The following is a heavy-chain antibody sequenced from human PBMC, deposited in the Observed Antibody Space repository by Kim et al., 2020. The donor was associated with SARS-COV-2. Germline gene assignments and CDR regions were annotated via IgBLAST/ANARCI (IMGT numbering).Heavy chain of an antibody. CDR1: GFTFSSYA. J-gene: IGHJ5*02. CDR3: ARGMVRGANWFDP. Sequence: GGSLRLSCAASGFTFSSYAMHWVRQAPGKGLEWVAVISYDGSNKYYADSVKGRFTISRDNSKNTLYLQMNSLRAEDTAVYYCARGMVRGANWFDPWGQGT. V-gene: IGHV3-30*04. D-gene: IGHD3-10*01. CDR2: ISYDGSNK.